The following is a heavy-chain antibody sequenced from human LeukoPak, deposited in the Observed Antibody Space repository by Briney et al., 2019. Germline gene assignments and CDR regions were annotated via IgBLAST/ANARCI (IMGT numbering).Heavy chain of an antibody. D-gene: IGHD6-13*01. CDR3: ARGPIAAGDY. J-gene: IGHJ4*02. CDR1: GFTFSSYA. Sequence: GGSLRLSCAASGFTFSSYAMSWVRQAPGKGLEWVSSISSSSSYIYYADSVKGRFTISRDNAKNSLYLQMNSLRAEDTAVYYCARGPIAAGDYWGQGTLVTVSS. CDR2: ISSSSSYI. V-gene: IGHV3-21*01.